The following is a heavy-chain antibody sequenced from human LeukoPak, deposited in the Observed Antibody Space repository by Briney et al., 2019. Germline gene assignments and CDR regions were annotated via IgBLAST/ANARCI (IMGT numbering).Heavy chain of an antibody. Sequence: SETLSLTCTVSGESISGFYWTWIRQPPGKGLEWIGYIYYSGSTNYNPSLKSRVTISVDTSKNQFSLRLRSVTAADTAVYYCALYRSSRDYYYYYMDVWGKGTTVTVSS. D-gene: IGHD6-13*01. CDR1: GESISGFY. V-gene: IGHV4-59*01. CDR3: ALYRSSRDYYYYYMDV. CDR2: IYYSGST. J-gene: IGHJ6*03.